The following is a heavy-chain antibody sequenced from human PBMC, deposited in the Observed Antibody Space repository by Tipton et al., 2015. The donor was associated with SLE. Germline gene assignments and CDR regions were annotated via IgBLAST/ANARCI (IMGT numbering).Heavy chain of an antibody. Sequence: TLSLTCTVSVGSISSYYWSWIRQPPGKGLEWIGYIYYSGSTNYNPSLKSRVTISVDTSKNQFSLKLSSVTAADTAVYYCARRLWAFDIWGQGKMVTVSS. CDR1: VGSISSYY. CDR2: IYYSGST. CDR3: ARRLWAFDI. V-gene: IGHV4-59*08. D-gene: IGHD2-21*01. J-gene: IGHJ3*02.